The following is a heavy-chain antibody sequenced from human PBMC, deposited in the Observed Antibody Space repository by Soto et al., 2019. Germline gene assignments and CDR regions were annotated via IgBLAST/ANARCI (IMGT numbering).Heavy chain of an antibody. D-gene: IGHD1-1*01. V-gene: IGHV3-7*01. CDR1: GFTFSSYW. Sequence: PGGSLRLSCAASGFTFSSYWMSWVRQAPGKGLEWVAKLNRDGSEKYYVDSLKGRLTISRDNAKNSLFLQMNSLRAEDTAVYYCARGTTGTPGIAYWGQGTPVTVSS. J-gene: IGHJ4*02. CDR3: ARGTTGTPGIAY. CDR2: LNRDGSEK.